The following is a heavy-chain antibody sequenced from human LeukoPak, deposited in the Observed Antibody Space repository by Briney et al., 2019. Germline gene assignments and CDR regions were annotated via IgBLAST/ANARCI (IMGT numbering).Heavy chain of an antibody. V-gene: IGHV3-7*03. J-gene: IGHJ4*02. CDR1: GFTFSSYW. Sequence: GGSLRLSCAASGFTFSSYWMSWVRQAPGKGLEWVANIKQDGSEKYYADSVKGRFIISRDNSKNTLFLQMNSLRSEDTAVYYCAKDFAQEGTHSVDYWGQGTVVTVSS. CDR2: IKQDGSEK. CDR3: AKDFAQEGTHSVDY. D-gene: IGHD3-10*01.